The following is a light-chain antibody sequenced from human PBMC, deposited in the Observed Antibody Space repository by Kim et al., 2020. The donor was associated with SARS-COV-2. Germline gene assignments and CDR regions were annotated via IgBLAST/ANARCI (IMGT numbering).Light chain of an antibody. V-gene: IGKV3-15*01. CDR2: DAS. CDR1: QSVSK. Sequence: EIVMTQSPATLSVSPGERATLSCRASQSVSKLAWYQQKPGQAPRLLIYDASTRATGIPARFSGSGSGTEFTLTISSLQSEDFAVYYCQQYNSWPLTFGGGTKVDIK. CDR3: QQYNSWPLT. J-gene: IGKJ4*01.